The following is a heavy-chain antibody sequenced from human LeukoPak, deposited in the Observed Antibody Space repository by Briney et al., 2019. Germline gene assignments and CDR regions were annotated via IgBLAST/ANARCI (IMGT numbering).Heavy chain of an antibody. CDR2: IYYSGST. D-gene: IGHD3-22*01. CDR1: NGSISSHY. V-gene: IGHV4-59*11. Sequence: PSETLSLTCTVSNGSISSHYWSWIRQPPGKGLEWIGYIYYSGSTNYNPSLKSRVTLSVDTSKNQFSLKLSSVTAADTAVYYCAREYDSSGYYQNYYYYYMDVWGKGTTVTVSS. J-gene: IGHJ6*03. CDR3: AREYDSSGYYQNYYYYYMDV.